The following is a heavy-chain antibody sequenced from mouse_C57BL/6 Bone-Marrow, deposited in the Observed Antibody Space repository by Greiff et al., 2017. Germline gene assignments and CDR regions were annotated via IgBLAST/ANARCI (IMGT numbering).Heavy chain of an antibody. D-gene: IGHD2-1*01. CDR2: MGPGCGST. Sequence: VQLQQSGAELVKPGASVKITCKASGYTFTDYYINWVKQRPGQGLEWIGKMGPGCGSTYSNEKFKGKATLTADKSSSTAYMQLSSLTSEDSAVYFCAGGNHYWYCDVWGTGTTVTVSS. V-gene: IGHV1-77*01. CDR1: GYTFTDYY. J-gene: IGHJ1*03. CDR3: AGGNHYWYCDV.